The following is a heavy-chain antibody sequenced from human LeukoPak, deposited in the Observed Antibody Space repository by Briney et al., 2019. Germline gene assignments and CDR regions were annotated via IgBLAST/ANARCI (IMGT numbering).Heavy chain of an antibody. D-gene: IGHD4-17*01. CDR2: ISSSSRTI. CDR1: GCTFSSYS. CDR3: ARDRYGDYDFDY. Sequence: GSLRLSCAASGCTFSSYSMNWVRQALGKGLEWLSYISSSSRTIYYADSVKGRFTISRDNANNSLYLQMNSLRAEDTAVYYCARDRYGDYDFDYWGQGTLVTVSS. J-gene: IGHJ4*02. V-gene: IGHV3-48*01.